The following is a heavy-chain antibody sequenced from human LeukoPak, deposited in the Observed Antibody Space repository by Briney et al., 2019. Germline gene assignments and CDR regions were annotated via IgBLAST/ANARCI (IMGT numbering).Heavy chain of an antibody. CDR2: IIPNLGTT. D-gene: IGHD3-22*01. Sequence: GASVKVSCKASGGTSNSHAISWVRQAPGQGLEWMGRIIPNLGTTNRAQNFQDRVTLTADKSTNTAYMELTSLTSDGTAVYYCATTDDGGGYQWGDFFDFLGQGTLVTVSS. J-gene: IGHJ4*02. CDR1: GGTSNSHA. V-gene: IGHV1-69*04. CDR3: ATTDDGGGYQWGDFFDF.